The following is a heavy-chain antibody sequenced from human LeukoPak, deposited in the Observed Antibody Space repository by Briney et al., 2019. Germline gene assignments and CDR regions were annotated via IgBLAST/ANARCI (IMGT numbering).Heavy chain of an antibody. Sequence: GRSLRLSCAASGFTFDDYAMHWVRQAPGKGLEWVSGISWNSGSIGYADSVKGRFTISRDNAKNSLYLQMNSLRAEDTALYYCAKAGYYYYLDYWGQGTLVTVSS. CDR3: AKAGYYYYLDY. V-gene: IGHV3-9*01. J-gene: IGHJ4*02. CDR2: ISWNSGSI. D-gene: IGHD3-22*01. CDR1: GFTFDDYA.